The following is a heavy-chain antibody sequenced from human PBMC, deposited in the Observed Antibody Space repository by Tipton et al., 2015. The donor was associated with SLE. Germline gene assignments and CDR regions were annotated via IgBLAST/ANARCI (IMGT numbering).Heavy chain of an antibody. D-gene: IGHD4-17*01. CDR3: VRYMTKVIPYNYYGLDV. CDR1: GGSISTYY. J-gene: IGHJ6*02. V-gene: IGHV4-59*08. CDR2: VHNSGSS. Sequence: TLSLTCTVSGGSISTYYWSWIRQPPGKGLEWIGYVHNSGSSNYNPSLKSRVTFSVDTSKNQVSLKLTSVTAADTALYYCVRYMTKVIPYNYYGLDVWGQGTTVIVSS.